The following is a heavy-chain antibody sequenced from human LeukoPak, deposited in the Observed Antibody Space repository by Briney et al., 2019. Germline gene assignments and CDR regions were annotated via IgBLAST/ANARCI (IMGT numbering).Heavy chain of an antibody. V-gene: IGHV1-2*04. CDR2: INPNSGGT. J-gene: IGHJ5*02. CDR3: ARGRRVVVPAVKGDWFDP. D-gene: IGHD2-2*01. Sequence: SVKVSCTASGYTFTGYYMHWVRQAPGQGREWMGWINPNSGGTNYAQKFQGWVTMTRDTSISTAYMELSRLRSDDTAVYYCARGRRVVVPAVKGDWFDPWGQGTLVTVSS. CDR1: GYTFTGYY.